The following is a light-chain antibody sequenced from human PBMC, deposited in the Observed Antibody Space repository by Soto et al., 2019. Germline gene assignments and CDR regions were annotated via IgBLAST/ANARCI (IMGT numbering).Light chain of an antibody. J-gene: IGKJ3*01. CDR1: QDISSY. V-gene: IGKV1-9*01. CDR2: AAS. CDR3: QQLNSYPREIT. Sequence: DIQLTQSPSFLSVSVGDRLTITCRASQDISSYLAWYQQKPGKAPKLLIYAASILQSGVPSRFSGSGSGTEFTLTISTLQPEDFATYYCQQLNSYPREITFGPGTKVDIE.